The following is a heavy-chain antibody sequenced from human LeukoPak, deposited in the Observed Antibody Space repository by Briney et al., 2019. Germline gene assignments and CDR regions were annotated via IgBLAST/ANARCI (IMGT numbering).Heavy chain of an antibody. CDR1: GDSIGSYF. V-gene: IGHV4-59*01. CDR3: ARVEAAGKPEYNWFDP. J-gene: IGHJ5*02. Sequence: PSETLSLTCTVSGDSIGSYFWSWIRQSPGKGLEWVGHIYHSGSTNYNPSLKSRVTISIDTSKNQFSLKLTSVTAADTAVYYCARVEAAGKPEYNWFDPWGQGTLVTVSS. D-gene: IGHD6-13*01. CDR2: IYHSGST.